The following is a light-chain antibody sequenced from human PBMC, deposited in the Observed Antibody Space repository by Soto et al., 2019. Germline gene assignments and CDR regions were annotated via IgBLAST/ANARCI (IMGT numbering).Light chain of an antibody. V-gene: IGKV1-39*01. Sequence: DIQMTQSPSSLSASVGDRVTITCRASQSISSYLNWYQQKPGKSPKLLIYAASSLQSGVPSRFSGSGSRTDFTLTISSLQPEDFATYYWQQSYSTPFTFGPGTKVNIK. CDR2: AAS. J-gene: IGKJ3*01. CDR3: QQSYSTPFT. CDR1: QSISSY.